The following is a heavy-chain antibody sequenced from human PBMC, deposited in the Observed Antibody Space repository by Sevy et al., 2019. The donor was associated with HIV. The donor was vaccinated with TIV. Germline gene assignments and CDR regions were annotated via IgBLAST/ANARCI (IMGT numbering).Heavy chain of an antibody. CDR3: AREKSGRLVNDAFDI. J-gene: IGHJ3*02. V-gene: IGHV3-21*01. Sequence: GGSLRLSCAASGFTFSSYSMNWVRQAPGKGLEWVSSISSSSSYIYYADSVKGRFTISRDNAKNSLYLQMNSLRAEDTAVYYCAREKSGRLVNDAFDIWGQGTMVTVSS. D-gene: IGHD6-19*01. CDR1: GFTFSSYS. CDR2: ISSSSSYI.